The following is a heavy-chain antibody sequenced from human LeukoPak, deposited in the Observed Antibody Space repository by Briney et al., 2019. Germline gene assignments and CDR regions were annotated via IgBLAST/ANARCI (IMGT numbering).Heavy chain of an antibody. CDR2: ISAYNGNT. CDR1: GYTFTSYG. J-gene: IGHJ4*02. V-gene: IGHV1-18*04. CDR3: ARVRGAVAVYYFDY. Sequence: ASVKVSCKAPGYTFTSYGISWVRQAPGQGLEWMGWISAYNGNTNYAQKLQGRVTMTTDTSTSTAYMELRSLRSDDTAVYYCARVRGAVAVYYFDYWGQGTLVTVSS. D-gene: IGHD6-19*01.